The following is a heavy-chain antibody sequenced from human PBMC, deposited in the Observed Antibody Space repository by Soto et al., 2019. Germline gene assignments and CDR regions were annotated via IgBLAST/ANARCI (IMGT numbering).Heavy chain of an antibody. J-gene: IGHJ4*02. CDR1: GYNFPKYW. V-gene: IGHV5-51*01. CDR2: IYCGDSDA. D-gene: IGHD5-12*01. CDR3: ARREYSGYEFFDL. Sequence: PGESLKISCKASGYNFPKYWIGWVRQMPGKGLEWMGIIYCGDSDAKYSPSFEGQVTISADQSNNAVYLQWSSLKASDTAIYYCARREYSGYEFFDLWGQGTLVTVSS.